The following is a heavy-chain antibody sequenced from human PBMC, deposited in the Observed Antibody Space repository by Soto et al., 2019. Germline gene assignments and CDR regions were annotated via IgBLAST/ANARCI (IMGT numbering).Heavy chain of an antibody. V-gene: IGHV3-30-3*01. J-gene: IGHJ4*02. CDR3: ARAPGGSTETFDS. CDR2: ISYSGSNT. D-gene: IGHD3-10*01. Sequence: QVHLVASGGGMVQPGRSLRLACTASGFTFRSYAMHWVRQAPGKGLEWVAVISYSGSNTYYADSVKGRFRISRDISKNTLYLQMNSLRSEDTAVYYCARAPGGSTETFDSWGQGTLVTVSS. CDR1: GFTFRSYA.